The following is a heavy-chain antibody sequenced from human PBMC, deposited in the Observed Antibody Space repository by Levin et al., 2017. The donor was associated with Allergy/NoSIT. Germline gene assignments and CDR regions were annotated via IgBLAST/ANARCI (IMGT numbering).Heavy chain of an antibody. Sequence: KVSCAASGFTFSGPIIHWVRQASGKGLEWVGLIRTKVDNYETAYGAPVRGRFTISRDDSKNTAYLQMNSLKTEDTAIYYCSIPATRTRNSWGQGTLVTVSS. J-gene: IGHJ4*02. V-gene: IGHV3-73*01. CDR1: GFTFSGPI. D-gene: IGHD1-1*01. CDR3: SIPATRTRNS. CDR2: IRTKVDNYET.